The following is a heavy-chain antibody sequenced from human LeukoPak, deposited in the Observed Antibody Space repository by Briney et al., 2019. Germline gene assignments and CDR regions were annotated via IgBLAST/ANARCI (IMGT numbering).Heavy chain of an antibody. D-gene: IGHD6-13*01. J-gene: IGHJ4*02. CDR1: GFTFDDYA. Sequence: PGRSLRLSCAASGFTFDDYAMHWVRQAPGKGLEGVSGISWNSGSIGYADSVKGRFTISRDNAKNSLYLQMNSLRAEDTALYYCAKAGGIAAAASFDYWGQGTLVTVSS. CDR3: AKAGGIAAAASFDY. V-gene: IGHV3-9*01. CDR2: ISWNSGSI.